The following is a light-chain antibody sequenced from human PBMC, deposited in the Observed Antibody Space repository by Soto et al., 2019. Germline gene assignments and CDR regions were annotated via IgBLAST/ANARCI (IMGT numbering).Light chain of an antibody. J-gene: IGLJ3*02. CDR1: SSDVGAYNY. CDR2: GVT. Sequence: QSALTQPPSASGSPGQSVTIPCTGTSSDVGAYNYVSWYQQHPGKAPKLVIYGVTERPSGVPDRFSGSKSGNTASLTVSGLQSEDEADYYCSSYAGSSTWVFGGGTQLTVL. CDR3: SSYAGSSTWV. V-gene: IGLV2-8*01.